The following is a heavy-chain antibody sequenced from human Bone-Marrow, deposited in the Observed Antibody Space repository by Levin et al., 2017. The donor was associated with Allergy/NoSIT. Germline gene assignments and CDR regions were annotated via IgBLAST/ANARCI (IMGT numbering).Heavy chain of an antibody. CDR1: GFIFTRDS. CDR3: ARTSLSYESSGSYFGVFDI. D-gene: IGHD3-22*01. CDR2: INKSGVAM. Sequence: GESLKISCAASGFIFTRDSMSWVRQAPGKRLEWLSYINKSGVAMYYADSVKGRFTISRDNAKNSLYLQLNSLRDEDTAVYYCARTSLSYESSGSYFGVFDIWGQGTTVTVSS. J-gene: IGHJ3*02. V-gene: IGHV3-48*02.